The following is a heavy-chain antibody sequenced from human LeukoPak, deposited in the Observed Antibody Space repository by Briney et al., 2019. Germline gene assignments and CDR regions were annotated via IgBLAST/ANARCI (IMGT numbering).Heavy chain of an antibody. V-gene: IGHV1-69*13. D-gene: IGHD1-7*01. Sequence: SSETVSCKASGGTFSSYAISWVRQAPGQGLEWMGGVIPIFGTANYAQKFQGRVKITADEATSTAYMELSSPRSDDTAVYYCARREVQNWDYYFYYYGMDVWGQGATVTVSS. CDR1: GGTFSSYA. J-gene: IGHJ6*02. CDR2: VIPIFGTA. CDR3: ARREVQNWDYYFYYYGMDV.